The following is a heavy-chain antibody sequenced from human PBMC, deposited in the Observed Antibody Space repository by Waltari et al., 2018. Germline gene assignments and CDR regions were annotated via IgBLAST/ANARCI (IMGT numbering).Heavy chain of an antibody. CDR1: GYAFTGCY. CDR3: ATGISSGWSPFDF. Sequence: QVHLVQSGAAVKKPGASVQVSCKASGYAFTGCYMHGVRQAPGQGLEWMGRINPNNGDTKYAQKFQGRVTMTRDTSINTAYMEVRNLRSDDTAIYSCATGISSGWSPFDFWGQGTLVTVSS. V-gene: IGHV1-2*06. J-gene: IGHJ4*02. CDR2: INPNNGDT. D-gene: IGHD6-13*01.